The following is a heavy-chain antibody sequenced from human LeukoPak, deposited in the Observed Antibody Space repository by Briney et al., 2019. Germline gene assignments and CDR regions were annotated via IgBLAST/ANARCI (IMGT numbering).Heavy chain of an antibody. J-gene: IGHJ4*02. CDR3: ARDRPGDYYDSSGPN. V-gene: IGHV3-30*04. CDR1: GFTFSSYA. D-gene: IGHD3-22*01. Sequence: PGRSLRLSCAASGFTFSSYAMHWVRQAPGKGLEWVAVISYDGSNKYHADSVKGRFTISRDNSKNTLYLQMNSLRAEDTAVYYCARDRPGDYYDSSGPNWGQGTLVTVSS. CDR2: ISYDGSNK.